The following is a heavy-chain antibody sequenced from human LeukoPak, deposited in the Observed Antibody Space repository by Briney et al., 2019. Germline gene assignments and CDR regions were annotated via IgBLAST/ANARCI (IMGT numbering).Heavy chain of an antibody. CDR1: GFIFSKHW. Sequence: PGGSLRLSCVASGFIFSKHWMHWVRQAPGKGLVWVSRLYLDGSTTSYADSVKGRFTISRDNAKNTLYLQMNSLRVDDTGVYYCARESSGSYWGWGQGTLVTVSS. D-gene: IGHD3-10*01. J-gene: IGHJ4*02. CDR3: ARESSGSYWG. CDR2: LYLDGSTT. V-gene: IGHV3-74*01.